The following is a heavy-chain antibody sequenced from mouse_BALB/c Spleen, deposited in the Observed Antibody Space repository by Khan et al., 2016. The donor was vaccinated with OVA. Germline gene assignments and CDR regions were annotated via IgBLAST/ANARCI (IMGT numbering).Heavy chain of an antibody. V-gene: IGHV5-6-5*01. CDR1: GFTFSNYA. CDR3: ARDYWCTY. J-gene: IGHJ3*01. D-gene: IGHD1-1*02. CDR2: ISSGGTT. Sequence: EVELVESGGDLVKPGGSLKLSCAASGFTFSNYAMSWVRQTPEKRLEWVASISSGGTTYYPDSVKGRFTISRDNARNILYLQMNSLRSEATAMFYCARDYWCTYWGQGTLVTVSA.